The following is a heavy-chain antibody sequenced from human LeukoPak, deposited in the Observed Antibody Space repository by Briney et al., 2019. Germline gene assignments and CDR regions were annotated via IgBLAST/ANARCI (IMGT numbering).Heavy chain of an antibody. Sequence: SVKVSCKASGYTFTSYAMNWVRQAPGQGLEWMGGIIPIFGTANYAQKFQGRVTITADESTSTAYMELSSLRSEDTAVYYCARGVMIYYFDCWGQGTLVTVSS. V-gene: IGHV1-69*13. CDR3: ARGVMIYYFDC. CDR2: IIPIFGTA. D-gene: IGHD3-16*01. CDR1: GYTFTSYA. J-gene: IGHJ4*02.